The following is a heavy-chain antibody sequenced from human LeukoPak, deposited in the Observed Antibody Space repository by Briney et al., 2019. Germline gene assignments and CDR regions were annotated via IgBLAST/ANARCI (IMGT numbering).Heavy chain of an antibody. V-gene: IGHV4-59*08. CDR3: AGHHPRNTVDF. CDR2: ISDIGSI. D-gene: IGHD2/OR15-2a*01. J-gene: IGHJ4*02. CDR1: GGSISSYY. Sequence: SETLSLTCTVSGGSISSYYWSWIRQPAGKGLEWIAYISDIGSINYNPSLKSRVTISLDTSKNQFSLKLSSVTAADTAVYYCAGHHPRNTVDFWGQGTLVTVSS.